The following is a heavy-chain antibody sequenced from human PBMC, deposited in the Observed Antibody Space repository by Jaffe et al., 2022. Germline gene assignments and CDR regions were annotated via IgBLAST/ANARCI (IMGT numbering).Heavy chain of an antibody. J-gene: IGHJ3*02. CDR1: GYSFTSYW. CDR2: IYPGDSDT. CDR3: ARHRFKQWLVPYDAFDI. V-gene: IGHV5-51*01. D-gene: IGHD6-19*01. Sequence: EVQLVQSGAEVKKPGESLKISCKGSGYSFTSYWIGWVRQMPGKGLEWMGIIYPGDSDTRYSPSFQGQVTISADKSISTAYLQWSSLKASDTAMYYCARHRFKQWLVPYDAFDIWGQGTMVTVSS.